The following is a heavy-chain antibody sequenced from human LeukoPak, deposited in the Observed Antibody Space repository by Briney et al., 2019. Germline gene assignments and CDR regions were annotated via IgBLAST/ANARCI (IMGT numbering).Heavy chain of an antibody. CDR2: IYYGGTT. J-gene: IGHJ5*02. D-gene: IGHD6-13*01. CDR3: ARHINSWENWFDP. Sequence: SETLSLTCAVYGGSFSAYYWSWIRQPPGKGLEWIGSIYYGGTTYYNPSLKSRVTISVDTSKNQFSLRLSSVTAADTAVYYCARHINSWENWFDPWGQGTLVAVSS. CDR1: GGSFSAYY. V-gene: IGHV4-34*01.